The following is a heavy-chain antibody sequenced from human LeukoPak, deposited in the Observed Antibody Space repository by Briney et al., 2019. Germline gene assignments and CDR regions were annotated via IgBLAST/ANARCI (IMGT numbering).Heavy chain of an antibody. V-gene: IGHV3-7*01. D-gene: IGHD3-22*01. CDR2: IKQDGSEK. CDR3: ASTYDSSGQPPAY. CDR1: GFTFSSYW. Sequence: PSGGSLRLSCAASGFTFSSYWMSWVRQAPGKGLEWVANIKQDGSEKYYVDSVKGRFTISRDNAKNSLYLQMNSLRAEDTAVYYCASTYDSSGQPPAYWGQGTLVTVSS. J-gene: IGHJ4*02.